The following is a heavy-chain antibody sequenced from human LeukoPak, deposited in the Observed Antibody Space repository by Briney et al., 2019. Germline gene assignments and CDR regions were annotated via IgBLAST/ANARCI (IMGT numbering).Heavy chain of an antibody. CDR1: GGSISSGSYY. CDR2: IYTSGSS. Sequence: SETLSLTCTVSGGSISSGSYYWSWIRQPAGKGLEWIGRIYTSGSSNYNPSLKSRVTISIDTSKNQFSLKLTSVTAADTAVYYCAMGGYSGYDADFDYWGQGTLVTVSS. CDR3: AMGGYSGYDADFDY. D-gene: IGHD5-12*01. V-gene: IGHV4-61*02. J-gene: IGHJ4*02.